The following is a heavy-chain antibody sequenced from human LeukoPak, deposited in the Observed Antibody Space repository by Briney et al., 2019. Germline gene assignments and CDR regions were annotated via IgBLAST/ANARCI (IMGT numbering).Heavy chain of an antibody. J-gene: IGHJ5*02. D-gene: IGHD3-22*01. Sequence: ASVKVSCKASGYTFTSYGISWVRQAPGQGLEWMGRISAYNGNTNYAQKLQGRVTMTTDTSTSTAYMELRSLRSDDTAVYYCARDGGTIVVVPNWFDPWGQGTLVTVSS. CDR3: ARDGGTIVVVPNWFDP. V-gene: IGHV1-18*01. CDR1: GYTFTSYG. CDR2: ISAYNGNT.